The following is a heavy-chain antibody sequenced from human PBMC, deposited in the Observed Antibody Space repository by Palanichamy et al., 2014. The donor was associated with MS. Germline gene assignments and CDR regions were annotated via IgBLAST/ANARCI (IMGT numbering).Heavy chain of an antibody. CDR3: ALFFSPNHNFDF. J-gene: IGHJ4*02. D-gene: IGHD2-8*01. Sequence: YYSDSVKGRFTISRDDAGSSVFLQMDSLRAEDTAVYYCALFFSPNHNFDFWGQGTLVTVSS. V-gene: IGHV3-21*06.